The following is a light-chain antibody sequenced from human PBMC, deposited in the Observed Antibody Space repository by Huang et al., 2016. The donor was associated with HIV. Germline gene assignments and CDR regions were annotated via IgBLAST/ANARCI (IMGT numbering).Light chain of an antibody. CDR1: QSLVDSDGNTY. CDR3: MQVTHWPVT. J-gene: IGKJ4*01. Sequence: DAVLTQSPVSLPVTLGQAASISCRSSQSLVDSDGNTYLNWFHQRPGQSPRRLIYRVSSRESGVPDRFSGSGSGTDFTLKISRVEAEDVGTYYCMQVTHWPVTFGGGTKVEIK. CDR2: RVS. V-gene: IGKV2-30*01.